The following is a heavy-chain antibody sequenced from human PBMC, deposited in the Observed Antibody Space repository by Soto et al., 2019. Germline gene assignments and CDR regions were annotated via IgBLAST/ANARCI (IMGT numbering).Heavy chain of an antibody. J-gene: IGHJ4*02. CDR1: GGTFSSYA. D-gene: IGHD1-1*01. V-gene: IGHV1-69*13. Sequence: SVKVSCKASGGTFSSYAISWVRQAPGQGLEWMGGIIPIFGTANYAQKFQGRVTITADESTSTAYMELSSLRSEDTAVYYCARLGTTGNNAYYFDYWGQGTLVTVSS. CDR3: ARLGTTGNNAYYFDY. CDR2: IIPIFGTA.